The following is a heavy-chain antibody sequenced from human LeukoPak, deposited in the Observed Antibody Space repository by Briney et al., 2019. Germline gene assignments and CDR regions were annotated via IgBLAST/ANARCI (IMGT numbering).Heavy chain of an antibody. V-gene: IGHV3-43*01. CDR2: ISWDGGST. CDR1: GFTFDDYT. D-gene: IGHD3-10*01. J-gene: IGHJ4*02. Sequence: GGSLRLSCAASGFTFDDYTMHWVRQAPGKGLEWVSLISWDGGSTYYADSVKGRFTISRDNSKNSLYLQMNSLRTEDTALYYCAKDGGYGSGSYCDYWGQGTLVTVSS. CDR3: AKDGGYGSGSYCDY.